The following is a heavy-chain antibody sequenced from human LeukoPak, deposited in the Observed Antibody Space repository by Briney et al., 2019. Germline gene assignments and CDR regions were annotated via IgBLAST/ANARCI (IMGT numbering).Heavy chain of an antibody. V-gene: IGHV1-18*01. CDR1: GYTFTNYG. CDR3: ARSGVGYFYDNSGYYPLDY. D-gene: IGHD3-22*01. CDR2: ISAYTGNT. J-gene: IGHJ4*02. Sequence: ASVKVSCKASGYTFTNYGISWVLQAPGHGLEWMGWISAYTGNTNYAQNFQGRVTMTTDTSTSTAYMELRSLRSDHTAVYCCARSGVGYFYDNSGYYPLDYWGQGTLVTVSS.